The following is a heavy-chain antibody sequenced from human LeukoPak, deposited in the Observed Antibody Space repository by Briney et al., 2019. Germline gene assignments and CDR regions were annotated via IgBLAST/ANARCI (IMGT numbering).Heavy chain of an antibody. D-gene: IGHD6-13*01. J-gene: IGHJ6*03. CDR1: GGSFSGYY. V-gene: IGHV4-34*01. Sequence: PSGTLSLTCAVYGGSFSGYYWSWIRQPPGKGLEWIGEINHSGSTNYNPSLKSRVTISVDTSKNQFSLKLSSVTAADTAVYYCARGRGYSSSWYSYYYYMDVWGKGTTVTVSS. CDR2: INHSGST. CDR3: ARGRGYSSSWYSYYYYMDV.